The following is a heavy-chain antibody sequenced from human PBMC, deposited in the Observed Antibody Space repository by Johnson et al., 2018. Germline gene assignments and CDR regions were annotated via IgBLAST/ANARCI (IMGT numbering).Heavy chain of an antibody. CDR1: GFTFSSYS. D-gene: IGHD3-10*01. CDR3: ARDYYDSGRFDAFDI. CDR2: ITTSSTYI. V-gene: IGHV3-21*01. J-gene: IGHJ3*02. Sequence: VQLVESGGGLVKXGGSLRLXCAASGFTFSSYSMHWVRQAPGKGLEWVSSITTSSTYIYYADSVKGRFTISRDNAKNSLYLQMNSLRAEDAALYYCARDYYDSGRFDAFDIWGQGTMVTVSS.